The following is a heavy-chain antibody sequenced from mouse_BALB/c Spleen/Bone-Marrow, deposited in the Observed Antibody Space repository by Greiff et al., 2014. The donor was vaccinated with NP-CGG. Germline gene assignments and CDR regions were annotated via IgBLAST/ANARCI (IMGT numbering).Heavy chain of an antibody. CDR2: ISYSGSS. CDR1: GYSITSDYA. D-gene: IGHD2-2*01. J-gene: IGHJ2*01. V-gene: IGHV3-2*02. Sequence: VQLQQSGPGLVKPSQSLSLTCTVTGYSITSDYAWNWIRQFPGNKLEWMGYISYSGSSSYNPSLESRISITRDTSKTQFFLQLHSVTTEDTATYYCARYGYDVGYFDYWGQGTTLTVSS. CDR3: ARYGYDVGYFDY.